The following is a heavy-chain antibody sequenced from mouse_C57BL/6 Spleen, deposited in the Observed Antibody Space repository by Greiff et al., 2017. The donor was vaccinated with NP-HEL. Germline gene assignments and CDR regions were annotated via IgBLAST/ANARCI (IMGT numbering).Heavy chain of an antibody. CDR3: AKVCMDYGEYFDV. CDR2: INPSSGYT. V-gene: IGHV1-7*01. Sequence: VQLQQSGAELAKPGASVKLSCKASGYTFTSYWMHWVKQRPGQGLEWIGYINPSSGYTKYNQKFKAKATLTADKSSSTAYMQLSSLTYEDSAVYYGAKVCMDYGEYFDVWGKGTTVTVAS. J-gene: IGHJ1*03. CDR1: GYTFTSYW. D-gene: IGHD2-4*01.